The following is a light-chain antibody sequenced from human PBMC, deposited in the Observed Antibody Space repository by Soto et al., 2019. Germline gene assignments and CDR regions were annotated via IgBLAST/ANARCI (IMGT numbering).Light chain of an antibody. CDR2: EDR. Sequence: SYELTQPPSVSVSPGQSARITCSGDKLGNKLTSWYQQKPGQSPVLIIFEDRKRPSGIPERFSASYSGDTATLTISGAQVLDEADYYCQARDKSIVVFGGGTKLTVL. CDR1: KLGNKL. CDR3: QARDKSIVV. V-gene: IGLV3-1*01. J-gene: IGLJ3*02.